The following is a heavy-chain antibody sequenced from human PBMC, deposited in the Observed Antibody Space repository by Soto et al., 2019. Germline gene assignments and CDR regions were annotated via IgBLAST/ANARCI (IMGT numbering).Heavy chain of an antibody. D-gene: IGHD3-9*01. CDR1: GGSIDSYY. CDR3: ARDKGRYDIGMAV. Sequence: QVQLQESGPGLVKPSETLSLTCNVSGGSIDSYYWSWIRQPPGKGLEWIGYIFYSGSTKYNPSLKSRVSISVDTSKKHFSLSRSSVTAADTAVYYCARDKGRYDIGMAVWGQGTTVTVSS. V-gene: IGHV4-59*01. CDR2: IFYSGST. J-gene: IGHJ6*02.